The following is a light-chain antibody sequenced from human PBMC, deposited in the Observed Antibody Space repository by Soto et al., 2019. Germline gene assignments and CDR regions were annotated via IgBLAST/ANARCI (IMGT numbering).Light chain of an antibody. CDR1: QGVSAY. CDR2: AAS. V-gene: IGKV1-39*01. Sequence: DIQMTQSPSSLSASVGDRVTITCRASQGVSAYLLWYQQRQGTPPKLLIYAASNLVSGVPSRFSGSGSGTTFILTISSLQPEDFATYYCLQSYKTPHTFGQGTKLETK. CDR3: LQSYKTPHT. J-gene: IGKJ2*01.